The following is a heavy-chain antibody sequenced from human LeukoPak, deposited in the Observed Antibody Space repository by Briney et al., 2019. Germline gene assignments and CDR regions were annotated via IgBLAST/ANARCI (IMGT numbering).Heavy chain of an antibody. V-gene: IGHV4-38-2*02. CDR1: GYSISSGYY. J-gene: IGHJ6*02. Sequence: SETLSLTCTVSGYSISSGYYWGWIRQSPGKGLEWIGSIYHRGSTYYNPSLKSRVAISVDTSKNQFSLKLSSVTAADTAVYYCARDRIDDSSGYSHYYYGMDVWGQGTTVTVSS. CDR2: IYHRGST. CDR3: ARDRIDDSSGYSHYYYGMDV. D-gene: IGHD3-22*01.